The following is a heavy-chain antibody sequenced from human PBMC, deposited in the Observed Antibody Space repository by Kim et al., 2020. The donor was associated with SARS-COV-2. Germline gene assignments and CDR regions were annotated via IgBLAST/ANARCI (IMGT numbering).Heavy chain of an antibody. CDR2: ISAYNGNT. Sequence: ASVKVSCKASGYTFTSYGISWVRQAPGQGLEWMGWISAYNGNTNYAQKLQGRVTMTTDTSTSTAYMELRSLRSDDTAVYYCARDIWQQLALPNWFDPWGQGTLVTVSS. CDR3: ARDIWQQLALPNWFDP. J-gene: IGHJ5*02. D-gene: IGHD6-13*01. CDR1: GYTFTSYG. V-gene: IGHV1-18*01.